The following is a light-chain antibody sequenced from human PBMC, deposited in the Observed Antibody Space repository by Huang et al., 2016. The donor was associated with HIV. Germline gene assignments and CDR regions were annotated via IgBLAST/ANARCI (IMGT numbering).Light chain of an antibody. J-gene: IGKJ2*01. CDR1: QNRNTY. CDR2: GAS. Sequence: DIEMTQSPSSLSASVGDRVTISCRAGQNRNTYLNWFQQKPAEAPKLLIYGASNLQRGVPFRFRGAGSGTYFTLTITSLQPEDFATYFCQQTFTAPPEDTFGQGTKLQI. CDR3: QQTFTAPPEDT. V-gene: IGKV1-39*01.